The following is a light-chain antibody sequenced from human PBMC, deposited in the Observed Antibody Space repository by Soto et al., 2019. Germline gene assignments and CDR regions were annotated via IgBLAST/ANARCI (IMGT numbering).Light chain of an antibody. CDR2: SNT. CDR1: SSNIGSNT. V-gene: IGLV1-44*01. CDR3: AAWDDSLNGVV. J-gene: IGLJ2*01. Sequence: QSVLTQPPSASGTPRQTIAISCSGGSSNIGSNTVNWYQQLPGTAPRLLIYSNTQRPSGVPDRFSGSKSGTSASLAISGLQSEYEGDYYCAAWDDSLNGVVFGGGTKVTVL.